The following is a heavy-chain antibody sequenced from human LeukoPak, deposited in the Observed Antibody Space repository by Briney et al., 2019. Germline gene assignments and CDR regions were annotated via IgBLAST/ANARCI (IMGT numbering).Heavy chain of an antibody. CDR3: ARAFFSSAYYPNWFDP. V-gene: IGHV4-59*01. CDR2: IYKSGSN. Sequence: SETLSLTCTVSGGSISTYYWSWIRQPPGKGLEWIGYIYKSGSNNYNPALKSRVTMSVDTSKNQFSQKLSSVTAADTAVYYCARAFFSSAYYPNWFDPWGQGTLVTVSS. J-gene: IGHJ5*02. CDR1: GGSISTYY. D-gene: IGHD3-22*01.